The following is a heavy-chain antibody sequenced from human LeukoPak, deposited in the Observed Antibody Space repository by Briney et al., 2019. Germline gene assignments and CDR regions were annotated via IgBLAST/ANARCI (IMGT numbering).Heavy chain of an antibody. V-gene: IGHV3-74*01. CDR2: INRDGGRA. CDR1: GITFSNNW. J-gene: IGHJ5*02. CDR3: ARDVPHNWFDT. Sequence: GGSLRLSCAASGITFSNNWMHWVRHGPGKGLVWISRINRDGGRAIYADSVKGRFTVSRDNAKNTLYLQMNSLRAEDTAVYYCARDVPHNWFDTWGQGTLVTVSS.